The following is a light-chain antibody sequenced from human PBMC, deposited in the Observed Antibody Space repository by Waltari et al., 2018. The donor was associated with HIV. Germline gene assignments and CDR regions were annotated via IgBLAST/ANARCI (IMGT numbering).Light chain of an antibody. Sequence: QSVLTQPPSVSAAPRPKVTIPCSGPSSNIGSNFVSWYQQLPGTAPKLLIYDNNKRPSGIPDRVSGSKSGTSATLGITGLQTGDEADYFCATWDRSLSRVIFGGGTRLTVL. J-gene: IGLJ2*01. CDR2: DNN. CDR1: SSNIGSNF. V-gene: IGLV1-51*01. CDR3: ATWDRSLSRVI.